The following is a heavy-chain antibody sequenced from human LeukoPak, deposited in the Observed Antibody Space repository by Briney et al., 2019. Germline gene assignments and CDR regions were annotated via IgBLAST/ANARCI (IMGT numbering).Heavy chain of an antibody. CDR3: ARGRRGSSGPWSWYLDL. D-gene: IGHD3-22*01. V-gene: IGHV1-8*01. CDR2: MNSNTGNT. Sequence: ASVKVSCKASGFTLTNFDINWVRQATGQGLEWMGWMNSNTGNTGYAQEFHGRVTMTRDTSIGTAYMELTNLRSEDTAVYYCARGRRGSSGPWSWYLDLWGRGTLVTASS. CDR1: GFTLTNFD. J-gene: IGHJ2*01.